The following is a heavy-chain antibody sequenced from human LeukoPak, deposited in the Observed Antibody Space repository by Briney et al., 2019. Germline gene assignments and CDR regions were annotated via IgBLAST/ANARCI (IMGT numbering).Heavy chain of an antibody. CDR3: ARDTGGGYSCYDC. CDR2: IKQDGSEK. J-gene: IGHJ4*02. Sequence: GGSLRLSCAASGFTFSSYWMTWIRQAPGKRLEWVANIKQDGSEKHYVDSVKGRFTISRDNAKNSLYLQMNSLRAEDTAVYYCARDTGGGYSCYDCWGQGTLVTVSS. V-gene: IGHV3-7*01. D-gene: IGHD5-18*01. CDR1: GFTFSSYW.